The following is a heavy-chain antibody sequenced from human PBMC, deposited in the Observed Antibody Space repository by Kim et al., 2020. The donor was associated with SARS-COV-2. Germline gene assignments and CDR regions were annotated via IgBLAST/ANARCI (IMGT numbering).Heavy chain of an antibody. CDR3: ARLPHDSSGYVDS. CDR1: GGSISSSFNY. V-gene: IGHV4-39*01. J-gene: IGHJ4*02. D-gene: IGHD3-22*01. Sequence: SETLSLTCTVSGGSISSSFNYWGWIRQPPGKGLEWIGSVYHSGSTYDSPSLTSRVTVSVDTSKNEFYLKVTSVTAADTAVYFCARLPHDSSGYVDSWGPGFLVTVSA. CDR2: VYHSGST.